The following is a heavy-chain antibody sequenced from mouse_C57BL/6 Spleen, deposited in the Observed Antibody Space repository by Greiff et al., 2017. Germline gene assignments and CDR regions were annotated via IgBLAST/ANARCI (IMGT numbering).Heavy chain of an antibody. D-gene: IGHD1-1*01. Sequence: VNVVESGPGLVQPSQSLSITCTVSGFSLTSYGVHWVRQSPGKGLEWLGVIWSGGSTDYNAAFISRLSISKDNSKSQVFFKMNSLQADDTAIYYCARNPGSSPYYAMDYWGQGTSVTVSS. CDR3: ARNPGSSPYYAMDY. V-gene: IGHV2-2*01. CDR1: GFSLTSYG. CDR2: IWSGGST. J-gene: IGHJ4*01.